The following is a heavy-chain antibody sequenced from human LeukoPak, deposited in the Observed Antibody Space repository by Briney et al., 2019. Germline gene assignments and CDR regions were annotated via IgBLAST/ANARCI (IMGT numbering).Heavy chain of an antibody. D-gene: IGHD6-6*01. V-gene: IGHV3-20*04. J-gene: IGHJ4*02. CDR1: RFTFDDYG. CDR3: ARSGGAAHWE. Sequence: GGSLRLSCAASRFTFDDYGMSWVRQAPGKGLEWVSGINWNGGSTGYADSVKGRLTISRDNAKNSLYLQMNSLRAEDTALYYCARSGGAAHWEWGQGTLVTVSS. CDR2: INWNGGST.